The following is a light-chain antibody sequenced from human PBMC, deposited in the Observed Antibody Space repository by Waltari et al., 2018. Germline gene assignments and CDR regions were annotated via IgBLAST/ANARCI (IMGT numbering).Light chain of an antibody. V-gene: IGLV2-14*03. CDR3: SSYTTNKTPV. J-gene: IGLJ2*01. CDR2: DVT. Sequence: QPAMAQPASVSGSTGQSITISCTGSSSDFGGYDYVSWYQQHPGKAPKLIIYDVTKRPSGISSRFSGSKSGNTASLTISGLQAEDEADYYCSSYTTNKTPVIGGGTKVTVL. CDR1: SSDFGGYDY.